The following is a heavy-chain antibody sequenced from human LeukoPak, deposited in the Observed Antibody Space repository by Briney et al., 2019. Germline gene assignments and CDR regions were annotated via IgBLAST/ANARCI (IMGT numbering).Heavy chain of an antibody. Sequence: ASVKVSCKASGYTFTSYAMHWVRQAPGQRLEWMGWINAGNGNTKYSQEIQGRVTITRDTSASTAYMELSSLRSEDMAVYYCARWDDDAFDIWGQGTMVTVSS. V-gene: IGHV1-3*03. D-gene: IGHD1-26*01. CDR1: GYTFTSYA. CDR3: ARWDDDAFDI. J-gene: IGHJ3*02. CDR2: INAGNGNT.